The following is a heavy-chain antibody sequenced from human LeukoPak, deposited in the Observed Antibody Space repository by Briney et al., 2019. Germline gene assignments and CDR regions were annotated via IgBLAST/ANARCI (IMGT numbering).Heavy chain of an antibody. V-gene: IGHV3-23*01. J-gene: IGHJ4*02. CDR2: ISGSGGST. CDR3: AKDLYGDYSFDY. D-gene: IGHD4-17*01. CDR1: GFTFSSYG. Sequence: PGGSLRLSCAASGFTFSSYGMSWVRQAPGKGLEWVSAISGSGGSTYYADSVKGRFTISRDNSKNTLYLQMNSLRAEDTAVYYCAKDLYGDYSFDYWGQGTLLTVSS.